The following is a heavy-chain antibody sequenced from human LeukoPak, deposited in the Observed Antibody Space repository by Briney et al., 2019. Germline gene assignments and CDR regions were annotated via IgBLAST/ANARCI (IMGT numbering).Heavy chain of an antibody. J-gene: IGHJ5*02. CDR3: ASTITMVRGVIIFDP. CDR2: IYYSGST. V-gene: IGHV4-59*01. D-gene: IGHD3-10*01. CDR1: GDSISGYY. Sequence: SETLSLTCTVSGDSISGYYWSWVRQPPGKGLEWIGYIYYSGSTNYNPSLKSRVTISVDTSKNQFSLKLSSVTAADTAVYYCASTITMVRGVIIFDPWGQGTLVTVSS.